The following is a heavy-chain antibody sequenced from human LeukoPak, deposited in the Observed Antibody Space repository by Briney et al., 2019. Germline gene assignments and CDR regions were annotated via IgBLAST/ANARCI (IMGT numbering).Heavy chain of an antibody. J-gene: IGHJ5*02. CDR1: GGTFSSYA. V-gene: IGHV1-69*13. CDR3: ARDLRYYYDSRYNWFDP. D-gene: IGHD3-22*01. CDR2: IIPIFGTA. Sequence: SVKVSCKASGGTFSSYAISWVRQAPGQGLEWMGGIIPIFGTANYAQKFQGRVTITADESTSTAYMELSSLRSEDTAVYYCARDLRYYYDSRYNWFDPWGQGTLVTVSS.